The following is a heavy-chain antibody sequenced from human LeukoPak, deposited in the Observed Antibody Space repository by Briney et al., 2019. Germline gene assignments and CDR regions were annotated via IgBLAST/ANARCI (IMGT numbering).Heavy chain of an antibody. CDR2: IIETGST. V-gene: IGHV4-59*12. J-gene: IGHJ3*02. CDR3: AREDAEQMDNSFDI. CDR1: GDSIRTYY. Sequence: PSETLSLTCSVSGDSIRTYYWSWIRQPPGKGLEWIGYIIETGSTNYNPSLKSRLTISIDTSKNQFSLKLRSVTAADTAVYYCAREDAEQMDNSFDIWGQGTMVTVSS. D-gene: IGHD5-24*01.